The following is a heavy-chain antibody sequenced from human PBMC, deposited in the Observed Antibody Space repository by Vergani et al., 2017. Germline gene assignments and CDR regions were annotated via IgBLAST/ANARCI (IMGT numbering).Heavy chain of an antibody. J-gene: IGHJ6*03. CDR2: IYWNDDQ. V-gene: IGHV2-5*04. CDR3: VYRKTECGTTGCFYPFEYPYYMDG. CDR1: GFSLNTRGVS. Sequence: ITLKESGPTLVKPPQTLTLTCPFSGFSLNTRGVSVAWLRQPQGKALDWHALIYWNDDQHYSPSLNNRVTITKDTSKNQLVLTMTNMDYVDTGTYYGVYRKTECGTTGCFYPFEYPYYMDGCLKGTKDTVSS. D-gene: IGHD1-7*01.